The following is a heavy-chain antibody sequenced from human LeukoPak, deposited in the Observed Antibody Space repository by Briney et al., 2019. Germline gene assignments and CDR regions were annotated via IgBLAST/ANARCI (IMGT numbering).Heavy chain of an antibody. V-gene: IGHV4-38-2*02. CDR1: GYSISSGYY. Sequence: SETLSLTCTVSGYSISSGYYWGWIRQPPGKGLEWIGSIYHSGSTYYNPSLKSRVTISVDTSKNQFSLKLSSVTAADTAVYYCARDDVVGATTLSYDAFDIWGQGTMVTVSS. CDR3: ARDDVVGATTLSYDAFDI. D-gene: IGHD1-26*01. J-gene: IGHJ3*02. CDR2: IYHSGST.